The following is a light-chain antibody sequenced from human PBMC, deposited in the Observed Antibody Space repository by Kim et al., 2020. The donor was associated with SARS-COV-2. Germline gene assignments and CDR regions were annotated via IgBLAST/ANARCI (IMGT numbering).Light chain of an antibody. CDR3: QQRGSWPLT. Sequence: DIVLTQSPDTLSLSPGERATLSCRASQSVSNFLSWYQQKPGQAPRLLIYDASKRATGIPARFSGGGSGTDFTLTISSPETEDLGFYYCQQRGSWPLTFGGGTKVDIK. CDR1: QSVSNF. J-gene: IGKJ4*01. CDR2: DAS. V-gene: IGKV3-11*01.